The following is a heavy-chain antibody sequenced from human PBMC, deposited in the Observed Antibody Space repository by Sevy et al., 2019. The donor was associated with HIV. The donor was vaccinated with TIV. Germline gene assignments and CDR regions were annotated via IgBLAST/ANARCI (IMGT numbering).Heavy chain of an antibody. J-gene: IGHJ6*02. CDR1: GFTFSTYD. Sequence: GGSLRLSCAASGFTFSTYDMHWVRQAPGNGLEWVAYIRYDGSNKYYGDSVRGRFTISRDNSKSTLYVQLNSLRAEDTAVYYCARGRKTTQEWLEELDYYYGMDVWGQGTPVTVSS. D-gene: IGHD2-8*01. CDR2: IRYDGSNK. CDR3: ARGRKTTQEWLEELDYYYGMDV. V-gene: IGHV3-30*02.